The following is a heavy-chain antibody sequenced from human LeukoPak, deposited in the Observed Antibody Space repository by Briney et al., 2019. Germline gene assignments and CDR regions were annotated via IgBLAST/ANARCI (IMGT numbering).Heavy chain of an antibody. Sequence: GGSLRLSCAASGFTFSSYGMHWVRQAPGKGLEWVAVISYDGSNKYYADSVKGRFTISRDNSKNTLYLQMNSLRAEDTAVYYCAKDTYYYDSSGPLGYWGQGTLVIVSS. CDR3: AKDTYYYDSSGPLGY. V-gene: IGHV3-30*18. CDR1: GFTFSSYG. D-gene: IGHD3-22*01. J-gene: IGHJ4*02. CDR2: ISYDGSNK.